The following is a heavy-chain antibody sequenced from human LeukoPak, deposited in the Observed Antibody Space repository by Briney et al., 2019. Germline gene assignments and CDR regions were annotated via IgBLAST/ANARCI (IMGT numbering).Heavy chain of an antibody. J-gene: IGHJ4*02. D-gene: IGHD5-12*01. Sequence: PSETLSLTCTVSGGSISSGGYYWSWIRQPPGKGLEWIGYIYHSGSTYYNPSLKSRVTISVDRSKNQFSLKLSSVTAADTAVYYCARRRLYYFDYWGQGTLVTVSS. CDR2: IYHSGST. V-gene: IGHV4-30-2*01. CDR1: GGSISSGGYY. CDR3: ARRRLYYFDY.